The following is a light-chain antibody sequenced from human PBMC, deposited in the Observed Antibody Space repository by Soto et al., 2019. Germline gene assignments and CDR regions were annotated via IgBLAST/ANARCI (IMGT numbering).Light chain of an antibody. CDR2: EVS. Sequence: QSALTQPASVSGSPGQSITISCPGTSSDAGGYNYVSWYQQHPGKAPKLMIYEVSNRPSGVSNRFSGSKSGNTASLTISGLQAEDEADYYCSSYTSSSTRVFGGGTKVTVL. J-gene: IGLJ3*02. V-gene: IGLV2-14*01. CDR1: SSDAGGYNY. CDR3: SSYTSSSTRV.